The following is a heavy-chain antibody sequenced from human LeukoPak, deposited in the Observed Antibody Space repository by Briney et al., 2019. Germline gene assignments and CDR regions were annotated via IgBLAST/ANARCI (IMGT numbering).Heavy chain of an antibody. CDR1: GYTFTSYG. D-gene: IGHD3-10*01. CDR2: ISGYNGNT. J-gene: IGHJ6*03. V-gene: IGHV1-18*01. CDR3: ARAGFLYYMDV. Sequence: ASVKVSCTASGYTFTSYGISWVRQAPGQGLEWMGWISGYNGNTDHAQKLQGRVTMTTDTSTSTAYMELRSLRSDDTAVYYCARAGFLYYMDVWGKGTTVTVSS.